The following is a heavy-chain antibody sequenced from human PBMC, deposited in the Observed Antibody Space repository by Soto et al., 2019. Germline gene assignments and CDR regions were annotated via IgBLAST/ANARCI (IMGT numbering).Heavy chain of an antibody. CDR2: IYWDDDK. CDR1: GFSLSTSGVG. Sequence: QITLKESGPTLVKPTQTLTLTCTFSGFSLSTSGVGVGWIRQPPGKALEWLALIYWDDDKRYSPSLKSRLTITKDTSKNQVVLTMTNMDPVDTATYYCAHRTYYYDSSGYFSHPFDYWGQGTLVTVSS. V-gene: IGHV2-5*02. CDR3: AHRTYYYDSSGYFSHPFDY. J-gene: IGHJ4*02. D-gene: IGHD3-22*01.